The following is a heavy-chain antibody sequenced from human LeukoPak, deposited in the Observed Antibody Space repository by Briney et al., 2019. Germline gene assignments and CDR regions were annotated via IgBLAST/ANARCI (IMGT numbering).Heavy chain of an antibody. V-gene: IGHV4-4*07. D-gene: IGHD3-10*01. J-gene: IGHJ5*01. CDR3: AREDTRTWFGADS. Sequence: SETLSLTCTVSGASVITSYWSWIRQPAGMGLQWIGRIYDSETTNYNPSLKGRASISVDKAKNQFSLTLKSVTAADTAIYYCAREDTRTWFGADSWGHGTLGTVSS. CDR1: GASVITSY. CDR2: IYDSETT.